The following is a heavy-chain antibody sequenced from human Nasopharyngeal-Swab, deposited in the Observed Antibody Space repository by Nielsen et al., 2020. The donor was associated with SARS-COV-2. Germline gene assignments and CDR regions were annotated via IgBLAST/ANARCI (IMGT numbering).Heavy chain of an antibody. CDR2: INTIGVT. V-gene: IGHV4-59*02. Sequence: SETLSLTCAVSGGSVSGYYWSWIRQPPGDRLEWIGYINTIGVTKYNPSLNSRVSMSVDATRNQLYLNLWSMTAADTAMYFCARISLPQIVGATNPVDYWGQGTLVTVSA. D-gene: IGHD1-26*01. J-gene: IGHJ4*02. CDR1: GGSVSGYY. CDR3: ARISLPQIVGATNPVDY.